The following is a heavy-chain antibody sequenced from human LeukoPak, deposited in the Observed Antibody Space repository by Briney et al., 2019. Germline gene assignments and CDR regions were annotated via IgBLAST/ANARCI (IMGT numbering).Heavy chain of an antibody. CDR2: LYSDGST. CDR1: GFTVSSYY. D-gene: IGHD2-15*01. V-gene: IGHV3-66*01. J-gene: IGHJ4*02. Sequence: GGSLRLSCAAYGFTVSSYYMSWVRQAPGKGPEWVSVLYSDGSTYYADSVKGRFTISRDNSKNTLYLQMNSLRVEDTAVYYCARDLYFWGQGTLVTVSS. CDR3: ARDLYF.